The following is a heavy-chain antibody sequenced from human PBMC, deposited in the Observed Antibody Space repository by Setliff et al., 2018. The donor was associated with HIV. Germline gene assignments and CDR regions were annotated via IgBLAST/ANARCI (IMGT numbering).Heavy chain of an antibody. CDR1: GDSIRGYY. J-gene: IGHJ4*02. CDR3: ARQMPIPGIAITPVDY. CDR2: VFYTGFA. Sequence: SETLSLTCTVSGDSIRGYYWSWIRQPPGKGLEWMGYVFYTGFAAYNPSLTSRLTISVDTSKSQFSLTLTSVTAADTAVYYCARQMPIPGIAITPVDYWGQGALVTVSS. D-gene: IGHD5-12*01. V-gene: IGHV4-59*08.